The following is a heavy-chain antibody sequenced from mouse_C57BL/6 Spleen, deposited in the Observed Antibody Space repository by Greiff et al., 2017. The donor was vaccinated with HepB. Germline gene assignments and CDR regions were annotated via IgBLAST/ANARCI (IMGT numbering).Heavy chain of an antibody. CDR1: GYSITSGYG. CDR2: ISYSGRT. Sequence: EVKLQESGPGLVKPSQSLSLTCTVTGYSITSGYGWNWIRQFPGNKLEWMGYISYSGRTNYNPSLKSRISITRDTSKNKFFLQLNSVTTEDTATYYCARTARIKYWGQGTTLTVSS. D-gene: IGHD1-2*01. J-gene: IGHJ2*01. CDR3: ARTARIKY. V-gene: IGHV3-2*02.